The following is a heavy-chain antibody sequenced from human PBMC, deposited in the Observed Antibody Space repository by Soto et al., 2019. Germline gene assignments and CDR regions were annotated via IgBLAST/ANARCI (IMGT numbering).Heavy chain of an antibody. CDR3: ARDSSSSGSPLDY. CDR1: GGSISSGDYY. D-gene: IGHD6-6*01. Sequence: SSETLSLTCTVSGGSISSGDYYWSWIRQPPGKGLEWIGYIYYSGSTYYNPSLKSRVTISVDTSKNQFSLKLSSVAAADTAVYYCARDSSSSGSPLDYWGQGTLVTV. CDR2: IYYSGST. V-gene: IGHV4-30-4*01. J-gene: IGHJ4*02.